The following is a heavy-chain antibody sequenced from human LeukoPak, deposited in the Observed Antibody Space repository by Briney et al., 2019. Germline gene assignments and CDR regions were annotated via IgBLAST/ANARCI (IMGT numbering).Heavy chain of an antibody. CDR1: GYSISSSNW. D-gene: IGHD2-15*01. Sequence: PSETLSLTYAVSGYSISSSNWWGWIRQPPGKGLEWIGYIYYSGSTYYNPSLKSRVTMSVDTSKNQFSLKLSSVTAVDTAVYYCARGGYCSGGSCYPGPPDYWGQGTLVTVSS. CDR2: IYYSGST. V-gene: IGHV4-28*01. CDR3: ARGGYCSGGSCYPGPPDY. J-gene: IGHJ4*02.